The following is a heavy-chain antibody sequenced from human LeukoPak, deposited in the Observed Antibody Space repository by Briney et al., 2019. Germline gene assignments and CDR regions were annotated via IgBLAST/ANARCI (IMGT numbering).Heavy chain of an antibody. CDR3: ARRMSSSRSFDY. J-gene: IGHJ4*02. Sequence: GESLKISCKGSGYSFTTYWIGWARQMPGKGLEWMGIIYPGDSDPRYSPSFQGQVTISADKSFSTAYLQWSSLKASDTAMYYCARRMSSSRSFDYWGQGSLVTVSS. D-gene: IGHD6-13*01. V-gene: IGHV5-51*01. CDR2: IYPGDSDP. CDR1: GYSFTTYW.